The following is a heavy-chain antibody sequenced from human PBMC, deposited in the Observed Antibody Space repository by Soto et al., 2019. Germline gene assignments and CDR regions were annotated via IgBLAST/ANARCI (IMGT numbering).Heavy chain of an antibody. D-gene: IGHD3-3*01. CDR1: GASVSSGSYY. CDR2: IYYSGTT. J-gene: IGHJ4*02. CDR3: ARSTSTIFGVITLFFDY. V-gene: IGHV4-61*01. Sequence: QVKLQESGPGLVKPSETLSLTCTVSGASVSSGSYYWSWIRQSPGKRLEWIGYIYYSGTTNYNPSLRSRVTMSVGTSRNQLFLKLNSVTAADTAVYYCARSTSTIFGVITLFFDYWGQGTLVTVSS.